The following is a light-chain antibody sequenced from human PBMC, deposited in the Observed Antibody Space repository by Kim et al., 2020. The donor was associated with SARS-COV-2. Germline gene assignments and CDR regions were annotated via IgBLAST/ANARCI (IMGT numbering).Light chain of an antibody. CDR1: SSDVGGYNY. Sequence: SFTLFCTGTSSDVGGYNYVSLYQQHPGKAPKLMIYDVNNRPSGVFNRFPGSKPGNTAFPTISWLQAEDEADYYCNSYTSSSTLGVFGGGTQLTV. J-gene: IGLJ2*01. CDR3: NSYTSSSTLGV. V-gene: IGLV2-14*03. CDR2: DVN.